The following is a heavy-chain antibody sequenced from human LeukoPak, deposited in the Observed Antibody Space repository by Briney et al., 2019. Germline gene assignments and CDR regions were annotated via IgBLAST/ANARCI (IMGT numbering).Heavy chain of an antibody. Sequence: PSETLSLTCTVSGGPISTYYWDWIRQPPGKRVGGIGYIHYSGSTNYNPSLKSRVTISVDPSKNQFSLKLSSVHAADTPVYYCARTVSTSYYYYMHVWGKGTTVTISS. CDR3: ARTVSTSYYYYMHV. CDR1: GGPISTYY. CDR2: IHYSGST. D-gene: IGHD2-2*01. J-gene: IGHJ6*03. V-gene: IGHV4-59*08.